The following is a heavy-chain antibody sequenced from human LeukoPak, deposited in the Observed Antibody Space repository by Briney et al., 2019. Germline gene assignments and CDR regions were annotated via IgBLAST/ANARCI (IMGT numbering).Heavy chain of an antibody. CDR2: ISSSGSTI. CDR3: ARVWPPPGPGGYDSGGCYYYGMDV. V-gene: IGHV3-11*01. Sequence: GGSLRLSCAASGFTFSDYYMSWIRQAPGKGLEWVSYISSSGSTIYYADSVKGRFTISRDNAKNSRYLQMNSLRAEDTAVYYCARVWPPPGPGGYDSGGCYYYGMDVWGQGTTVTVSS. CDR1: GFTFSDYY. J-gene: IGHJ6*02. D-gene: IGHD5-12*01.